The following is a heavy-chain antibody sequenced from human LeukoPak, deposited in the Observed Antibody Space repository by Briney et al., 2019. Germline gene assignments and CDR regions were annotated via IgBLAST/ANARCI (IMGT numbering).Heavy chain of an antibody. Sequence: GESLKIYCKGSGYSFSNYWIGWVRQMPGKGLEWMGIIYPGDSDTRYSPSFQGQVTISADTSTSTAYLRWSSLKASDTAMYYCARRGYSYGVGDWGQGTLVTVSS. CDR1: GYSFSNYW. V-gene: IGHV5-51*01. CDR2: IYPGDSDT. CDR3: ARRGYSYGVGD. D-gene: IGHD5-12*01. J-gene: IGHJ4*02.